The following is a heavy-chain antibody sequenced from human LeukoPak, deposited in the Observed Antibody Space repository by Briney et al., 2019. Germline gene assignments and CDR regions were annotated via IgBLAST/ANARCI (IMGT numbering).Heavy chain of an antibody. CDR1: GYTFTGYY. V-gene: IGHV1-2*06. CDR3: ARDRLGSRYSSSWYFDY. Sequence: ASVKVSCKASGYTFTGYYMHWVRQAPGQGLEWMGRINPNSGGTNYAQKFQGRVTMTRDTSISTAYMELSRLRSDDTAVYYCARDRLGSRYSSSWYFDYWGQGTLVTVPS. CDR2: INPNSGGT. D-gene: IGHD6-13*01. J-gene: IGHJ4*02.